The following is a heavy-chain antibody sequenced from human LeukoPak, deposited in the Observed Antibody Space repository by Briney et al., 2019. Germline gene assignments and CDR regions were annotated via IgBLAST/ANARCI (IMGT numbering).Heavy chain of an antibody. Sequence: ASVKVSCKASGYILSSYNMHWVRQAPGQGLEWLGIINPSGGDTKYAQKFQGRVTMTRDTSTSTVYMELSSLRSEDTAVYYCARDLSLGYSSSWYENWFDPWGQGTLVTVSS. V-gene: IGHV1-46*01. CDR1: GYILSSYN. J-gene: IGHJ5*02. CDR2: INPSGGDT. CDR3: ARDLSLGYSSSWYENWFDP. D-gene: IGHD6-13*01.